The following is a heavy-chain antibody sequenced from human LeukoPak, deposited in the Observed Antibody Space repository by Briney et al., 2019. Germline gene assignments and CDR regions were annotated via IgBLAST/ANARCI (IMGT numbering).Heavy chain of an antibody. CDR2: IYTSGST. V-gene: IGHV4-61*02. CDR3: AREIAAAANDAFDI. CDR1: GGSISSGSYY. Sequence: SETLSLTCTVSGGSISSGSYYWSWIRQPAGKGLEWIGRIYTSGSTNYNPSLKSRVTISVDRSKNQFSLKLSSVTAADTAVYYCAREIAAAANDAFDIWGQGTMVTVSS. D-gene: IGHD6-13*01. J-gene: IGHJ3*02.